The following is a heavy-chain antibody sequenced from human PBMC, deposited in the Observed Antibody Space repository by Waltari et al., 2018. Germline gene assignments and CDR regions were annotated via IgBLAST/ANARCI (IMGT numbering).Heavy chain of an antibody. CDR1: GFTFDDYA. D-gene: IGHD6-19*01. CDR2: ISWNSGSI. CDR3: AKGRWGSSGWYFDY. Sequence: EVQLVESGGGLVQPGRYLRLSCAASGFTFDDYAMHWVRQAPGKGLEWVSGISWNSGSIGYADSVKGRFTISRDNAKNSLYLQMNSLRAEDTALYYCAKGRWGSSGWYFDYWGQGTLVTVSS. V-gene: IGHV3-9*01. J-gene: IGHJ4*02.